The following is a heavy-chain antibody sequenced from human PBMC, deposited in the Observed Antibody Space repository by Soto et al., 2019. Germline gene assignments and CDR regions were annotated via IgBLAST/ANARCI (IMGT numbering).Heavy chain of an antibody. CDR1: GYTFTHYY. Sequence: QVQLVQSGAEVKKPGASVKLSCRTSGYTFTHYYIYWVRQAPGQGLEWLAIINPASGSTNYAQDFQGRVTLTMDTSTTTVYMELSGLRAEDTAIFYCARDLAAGDYWGQGTLVTVSS. D-gene: IGHD6-13*01. V-gene: IGHV1-46*01. CDR2: INPASGST. J-gene: IGHJ4*02. CDR3: ARDLAAGDY.